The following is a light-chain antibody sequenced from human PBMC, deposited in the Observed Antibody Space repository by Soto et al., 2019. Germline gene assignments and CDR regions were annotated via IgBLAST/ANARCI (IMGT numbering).Light chain of an antibody. J-gene: IGKJ2*01. CDR2: GAS. CDR3: QQDGGSPYT. CDR1: QSVSSSY. Sequence: EIVLTQSPGTLSLSPGERATLSCRASQSVSSSYLAWYQQKPGQAPRLLIYGASSRATGIPDRFSGSGSGTHFTLTIRRLELEDFAMYSCQQDGGSPYTFGQGTKLVTK. V-gene: IGKV3-20*01.